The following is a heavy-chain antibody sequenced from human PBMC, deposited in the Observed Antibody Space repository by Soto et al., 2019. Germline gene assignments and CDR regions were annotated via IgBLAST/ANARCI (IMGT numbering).Heavy chain of an antibody. D-gene: IGHD5-12*01. CDR1: GFNFNVHS. J-gene: IGHJ5*01. V-gene: IGHV3-21*01. CDR2: ISSSSNYI. Sequence: GGSLRLSCAASGFNFNVHSMNWVRQAPGKGLKWISSISSSSNYIHYRDSVRGRFTISRDNAKNSLYLQLDSLRVEDTAVYFCVRDRGSEVFDSWGQGTLVTVSS. CDR3: VRDRGSEVFDS.